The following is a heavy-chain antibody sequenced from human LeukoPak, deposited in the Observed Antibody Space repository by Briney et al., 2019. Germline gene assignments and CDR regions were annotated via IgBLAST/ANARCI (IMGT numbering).Heavy chain of an antibody. V-gene: IGHV1-69*04. CDR2: IIPILGIA. CDR3: ALIVVVPAAIPYYYYGMDV. D-gene: IGHD2-2*01. CDR1: GGTFSSYA. J-gene: IGHJ6*02. Sequence: ASVKVSCKASGGTFSSYAISWVRQAPGQGLEWMGRIIPILGIANYAQKFQGRVTITADKSTSTAYMELSSLRSEDTAVYYCALIVVVPAAIPYYYYGMDVWGQGTTVTVSS.